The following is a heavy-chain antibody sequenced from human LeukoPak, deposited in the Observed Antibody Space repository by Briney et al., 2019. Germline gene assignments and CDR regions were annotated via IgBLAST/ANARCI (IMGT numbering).Heavy chain of an antibody. Sequence: ASVKVSCKASGYTFTGYYMHWVRQAPGQGLEWMGWINPNSGGTNYAQKFQGRVTMTRDTSISTAYMELSRLRSEDTAVYYCARDTSRDYGGNSTPDYWGQGTLVTVSS. V-gene: IGHV1-2*02. CDR3: ARDTSRDYGGNSTPDY. D-gene: IGHD4-23*01. CDR1: GYTFTGYY. CDR2: INPNSGGT. J-gene: IGHJ4*02.